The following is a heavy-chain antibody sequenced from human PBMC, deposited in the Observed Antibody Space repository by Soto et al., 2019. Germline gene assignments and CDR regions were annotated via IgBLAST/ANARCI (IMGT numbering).Heavy chain of an antibody. CDR3: ARDRVESGYPEYFQF. V-gene: IGHV3-53*01. CDR1: GFTVSSNY. J-gene: IGHJ1*01. D-gene: IGHD3-22*01. Sequence: EVQLVESGGGLIQPGGSLRLSCAASGFTVSSNYMSWVRQAPGTGLEWVSVIYSGGSTYYAASLKGRFTISSDNSKNTLYLQMNSLRAEDTAVYYCARDRVESGYPEYFQFWGQGTLVTVSS. CDR2: IYSGGST.